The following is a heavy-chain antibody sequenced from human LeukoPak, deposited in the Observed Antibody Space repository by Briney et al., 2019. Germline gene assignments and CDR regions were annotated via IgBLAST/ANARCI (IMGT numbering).Heavy chain of an antibody. CDR1: GFTFSNYW. CDR3: ASRAGKPGNTPWCFDY. CDR2: IKQDGSER. D-gene: IGHD1-7*01. J-gene: IGHJ4*02. Sequence: PGGSLRLSCAASGFTFSNYWMTWVRQAPGKGPEWVANIKQDGSERNYVDSVKGRFTIVRDNSKNSLYLQMTSLRGEDTAVYYCASRAGKPGNTPWCFDYWGQGALVTVSS. V-gene: IGHV3-7*01.